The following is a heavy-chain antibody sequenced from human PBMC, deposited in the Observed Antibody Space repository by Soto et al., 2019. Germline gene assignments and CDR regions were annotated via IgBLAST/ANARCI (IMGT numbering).Heavy chain of an antibody. CDR2: MSERSGPP. CDR3: AKDQDNTDYYWIFDL. V-gene: IGHV3-23*01. J-gene: IGHJ2*01. CDR1: GFNFRKFA. Sequence: VGSLRLSCAASGFNFRKFAMSWVRQAPGKGLEWVSGMSERSGPPLYADSVKGRFTISRDNSKSTLYLEMNNLRPEDTAVYYCAKDQDNTDYYWIFDLWGRGTSVTVSS. D-gene: IGHD4-17*01.